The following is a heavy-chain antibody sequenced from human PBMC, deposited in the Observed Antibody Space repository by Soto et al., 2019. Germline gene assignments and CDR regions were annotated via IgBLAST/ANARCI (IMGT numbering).Heavy chain of an antibody. CDR2: IIPIFGTA. CDR3: ARGMHYYDSSAGFAP. J-gene: IGHJ5*02. Sequence: ASVKVSCKASGGTFSSYAISWVRQAPGQGLECMGGIIPIFGTANYAQKFQGRVTITAXXXXSXXXMXLXXLRXEXTAVYYCARGMHYYDSSAGFAPWGKGTLVTVSS. CDR1: GGTFSSYA. V-gene: IGHV1-69*13. D-gene: IGHD3-22*01.